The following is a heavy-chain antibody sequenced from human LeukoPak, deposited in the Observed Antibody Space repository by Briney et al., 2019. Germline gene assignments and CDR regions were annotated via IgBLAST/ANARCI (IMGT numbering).Heavy chain of an antibody. CDR1: GFTFSSHA. J-gene: IGHJ6*03. CDR2: ISGSGGST. D-gene: IGHD4-17*01. V-gene: IGHV3-23*01. Sequence: AGSLRLSCAASGFTFSSHAMSWLPQAPGQGLECVSAISGSGGSTYYADSVKGRFTISGDNSKHTLYLQMNSLRAEDTAVYYCATYYGDYAYYYYMDVWGKGTTVTVSS. CDR3: ATYYGDYAYYYYMDV.